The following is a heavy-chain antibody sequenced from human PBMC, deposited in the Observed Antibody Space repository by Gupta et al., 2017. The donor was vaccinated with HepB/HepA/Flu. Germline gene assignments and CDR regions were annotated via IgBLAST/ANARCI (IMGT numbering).Heavy chain of an antibody. V-gene: IGHV3-23*01. J-gene: IGHJ6*03. D-gene: IGHD2-2*02. CDR3: VRDHGTTSNCYTESHMDV. CDR2: IRGEGGDI. CDR1: VFTFSNYA. Sequence: EEQLLESGGGLVQPGGSLRLSCAASVFTFSNYAMTWVRQAPGKGLEWVSEIRGEGGDINDAAFVKGRLTIARDNARNTLYLQINSLRAEDTATYYGVRDHGTTSNCYTESHMDVWGKGTTGTVSS.